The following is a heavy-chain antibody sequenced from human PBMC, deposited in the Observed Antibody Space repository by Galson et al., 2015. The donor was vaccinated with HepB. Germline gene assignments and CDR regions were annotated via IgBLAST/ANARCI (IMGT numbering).Heavy chain of an antibody. J-gene: IGHJ6*02. Sequence: TLSLTCAVSGGSISSGGYSWSWIRQPPGKGLEWIGSIYYSGSTYYNPSLKSRVTISVDTSKNQFSLKLSSVTAADTAVYYCARLLDHEDVWGQGTTVTVSS. CDR2: IYYSGST. V-gene: IGHV4-30-2*03. CDR1: GGSISSGGYS. CDR3: ARLLDHEDV.